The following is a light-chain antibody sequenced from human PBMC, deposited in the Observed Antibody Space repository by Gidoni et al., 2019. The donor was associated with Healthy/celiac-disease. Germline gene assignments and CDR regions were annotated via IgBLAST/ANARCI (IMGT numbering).Light chain of an antibody. V-gene: IGKV3-20*01. Sequence: EIVLTQAPGTLSLSPGKRATLSCRASQSVSSSYLAWYQQKPVQAPSLLLYGASSRATGIPDRFSGSGSGTDFTLTISRLEPEDFAVYYCQQYGSSPITFGQGTRLEIK. J-gene: IGKJ5*01. CDR2: GAS. CDR1: QSVSSSY. CDR3: QQYGSSPIT.